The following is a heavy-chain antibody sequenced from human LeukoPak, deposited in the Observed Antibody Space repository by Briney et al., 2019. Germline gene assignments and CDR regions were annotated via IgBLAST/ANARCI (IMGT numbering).Heavy chain of an antibody. CDR1: GFTVSSNY. D-gene: IGHD6-13*01. J-gene: IGHJ4*02. CDR3: ARDRWDSSSWYVSSDY. CDR2: IYSGGST. V-gene: IGHV3-66*01. Sequence: GGSLRLSCAASGFTVSSNYMSWVRQAPGKGLEWVSVIYSGGSTYYADSVKGRFTISRDNSKNTLYLQMNSLRAEDTAVYYCARDRWDSSSWYVSSDYRGQGTLVTVSS.